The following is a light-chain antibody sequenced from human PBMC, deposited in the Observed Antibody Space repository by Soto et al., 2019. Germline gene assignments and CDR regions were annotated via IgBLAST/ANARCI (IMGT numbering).Light chain of an antibody. CDR2: DVS. CDR3: TSFTSASTQV. J-gene: IGLJ2*01. CDR1: SSDVGAYNY. V-gene: IGLV2-14*01. Sequence: QSALTQPASVSGSPGQSITISCTGTSSDVGAYNYVSWYQQHPGNAPKLMIYDVSNRPSGVSNRFSGSKSGNTASLTISGLQAEDEADYYCTSFTSASTQVFGGGTKLTVL.